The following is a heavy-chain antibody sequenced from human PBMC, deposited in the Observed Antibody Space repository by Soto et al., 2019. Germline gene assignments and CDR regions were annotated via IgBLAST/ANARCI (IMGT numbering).Heavy chain of an antibody. CDR3: ARGGHVVVVTAALDY. J-gene: IGHJ4*02. D-gene: IGHD2-21*02. CDR2: VNPSGGHT. CDR1: GDTFTDYY. V-gene: IGHV1-46*01. Sequence: QVQLVQSGAEVKKPGASVKVSCKASGDTFTDYYIHWVRQAPGQGLEWMGTVNPSGGHTTYAQHFLGRMTVTRDTSTSTLYMELTSLTSADTAVYYCARGGHVVVVTAALDYWGQGTLVTVSS.